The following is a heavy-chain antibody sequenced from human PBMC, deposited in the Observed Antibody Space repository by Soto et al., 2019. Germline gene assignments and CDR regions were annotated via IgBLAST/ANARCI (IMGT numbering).Heavy chain of an antibody. CDR2: INHSGST. J-gene: IGHJ4*02. D-gene: IGHD5-18*01. CDR3: ARVRVQLWSPFDY. Sequence: PSETLSLTCAVYGGSFSGYYWSWIRQPPGKGLEWIGEINHSGSTNYNPSLKSRVTISVDTSKNQFSLKLSSVTAADTAVYYCARVRVQLWSPFDYWGQGTLVT. CDR1: GGSFSGYY. V-gene: IGHV4-34*01.